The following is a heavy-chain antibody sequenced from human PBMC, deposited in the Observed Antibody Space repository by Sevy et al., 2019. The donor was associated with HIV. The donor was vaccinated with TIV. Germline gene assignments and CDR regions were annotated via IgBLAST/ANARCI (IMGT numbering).Heavy chain of an antibody. V-gene: IGHV3-9*01. J-gene: IGHJ4*02. CDR3: VKDKVDGDSGYGLFDF. D-gene: IGHD5-12*01. Sequence: GGSRRLSCAASGFTFDDYAMHWVRQAPGKGLEWVSGLSRHSGTIGYADSVKGRFTISRDNARNSLYLQMNSLRAEDTASYYCVKDKVDGDSGYGLFDFWGQGTLVTVSS. CDR2: LSRHSGTI. CDR1: GFTFDDYA.